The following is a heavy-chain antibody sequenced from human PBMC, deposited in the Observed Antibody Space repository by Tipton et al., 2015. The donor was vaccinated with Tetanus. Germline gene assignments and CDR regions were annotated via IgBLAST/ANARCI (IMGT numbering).Heavy chain of an antibody. V-gene: IGHV4-4*07. J-gene: IGHJ5*02. CDR3: ARDQGGGRVARLNWFGP. CDR1: RGPISSYY. D-gene: IGHD3-16*01. CDR2: TSNGNP. Sequence: TLSLTCAVSRGPISSYYWSWIRQPAGKGLEWIGHTSNGNPDYSPSLKNRVTLSVDTSKNEFSLTLRSVTAADTAVYYCARDQGGGRVARLNWFGPWGQGTLVTVSS.